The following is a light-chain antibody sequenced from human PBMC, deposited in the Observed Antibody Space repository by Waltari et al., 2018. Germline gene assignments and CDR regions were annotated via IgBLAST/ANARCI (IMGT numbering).Light chain of an antibody. J-gene: IGKJ4*01. CDR2: YAS. CDR1: QHISTW. V-gene: IGKV1-12*01. CDR3: QQTNDFPLT. Sequence: IQLTQSPSSVSASVGDRVTLTCRASQHISTWLAWYQQMPGKAPKLLISYASNLQSGVPPRFSGSGSGTHFTLTIYSLQPDDSATYYCQQTNDFPLTFGGGTKVEI.